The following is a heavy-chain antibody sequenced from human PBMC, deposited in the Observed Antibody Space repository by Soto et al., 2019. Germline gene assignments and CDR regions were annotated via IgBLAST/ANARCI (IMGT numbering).Heavy chain of an antibody. D-gene: IGHD3-22*01. CDR3: ARLQIYDSRAAPTPIFHP. Sequence: QLQESGPGLVKPSETLSLTCTVSGGSFTSTNYFWGWIRQPPGKGLEWIGYMYYNGNTFYSPSLKSRVTMPVDTSKRQFSLVLSSVTAADTAMYYCARLQIYDSRAAPTPIFHPWGLGAMVTVSS. CDR1: GGSFTSTNYF. V-gene: IGHV4-39*01. J-gene: IGHJ1*01. CDR2: MYYNGNT.